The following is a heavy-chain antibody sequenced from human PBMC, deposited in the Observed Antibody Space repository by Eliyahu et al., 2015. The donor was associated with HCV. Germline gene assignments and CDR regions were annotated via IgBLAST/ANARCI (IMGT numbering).Heavy chain of an antibody. V-gene: IGHV3-30-3*01. CDR1: GFPFNXFX. CDR2: ISYDGSKK. Sequence: QVQLVESGGGVVQPGRSLRXSCTAXGFPFNXFXXXWVRXAPGKGLEWVALISYDGSKKYYADSLKGRFTISRDNSKTTVYLQMTSLTDEDTAVYFCARVSGVLFFTQSLYPAYWGQGTLVAVSS. D-gene: IGHD2/OR15-2a*01. CDR3: ARVSGVLFFTQSLYPAY. J-gene: IGHJ4*02.